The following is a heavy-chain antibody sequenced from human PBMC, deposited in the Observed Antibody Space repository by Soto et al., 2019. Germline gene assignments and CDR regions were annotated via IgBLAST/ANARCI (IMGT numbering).Heavy chain of an antibody. CDR3: TTDSLIVVVPAASGDDYYYYMDV. CDR1: GFTFSNAW. V-gene: IGHV3-15*01. CDR2: IKSKTDGGTT. Sequence: GGSLRLSCAASGFTFSNAWMSWVRQAPGKGLEWVGRIKSKTDGGTTDYAAPVKGRFTISRDDSKNTLYLQMNSLKTEDTAVYYCTTDSLIVVVPAASGDDYYYYMDVWGKGTTVTVSS. J-gene: IGHJ6*03. D-gene: IGHD2-2*01.